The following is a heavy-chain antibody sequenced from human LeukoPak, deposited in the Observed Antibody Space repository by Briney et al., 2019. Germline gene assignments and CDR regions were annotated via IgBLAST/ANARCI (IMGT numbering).Heavy chain of an antibody. Sequence: ASGKVSCKASGYTFTGYYMHLVRQAPGQGLEWMGWINPNSGGTNYAQKFQGRVTMTRDTSISTAYMDLNRMRSDDTAADYCSRAGLEVAGTKDAFDIWGQGTMVTVSS. CDR1: GYTFTGYY. CDR2: INPNSGGT. D-gene: IGHD6-19*01. V-gene: IGHV1-2*02. CDR3: SRAGLEVAGTKDAFDI. J-gene: IGHJ3*02.